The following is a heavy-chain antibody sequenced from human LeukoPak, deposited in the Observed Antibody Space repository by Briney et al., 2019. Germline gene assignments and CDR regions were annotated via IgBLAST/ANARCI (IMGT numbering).Heavy chain of an antibody. CDR3: SVLTGYYMRRGFFFDI. D-gene: IGHD3-9*01. CDR1: GFTFSSYA. Sequence: AGGSLRLSCAASGFTFSSYAMHWVRQAPGKGLEWVAVISYDGSNKYYADSVKGRFTISRDNSKNTLYLQMNSLRAEDTAVYYCSVLTGYYMRRGFFFDIWGQGTMVTVSS. V-gene: IGHV3-30-3*01. CDR2: ISYDGSNK. J-gene: IGHJ3*02.